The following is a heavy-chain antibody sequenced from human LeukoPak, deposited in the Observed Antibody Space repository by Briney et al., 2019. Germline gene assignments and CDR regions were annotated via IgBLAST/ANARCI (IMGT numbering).Heavy chain of an antibody. CDR1: GYTFTSYY. J-gene: IGHJ6*02. Sequence: ASVKVSCKASGYTFTSYYMHWVRQAPGQGLEWMGIINPSGGSTSYAQKFQGRVTMTRDTSTSTVYMELSSLRSEDTAVYYCARDRVPIVATIYYYYYGMDVWGQGTTVTVSS. CDR3: ARDRVPIVATIYYYYYGMDV. V-gene: IGHV1-46*01. CDR2: INPSGGST. D-gene: IGHD5-12*01.